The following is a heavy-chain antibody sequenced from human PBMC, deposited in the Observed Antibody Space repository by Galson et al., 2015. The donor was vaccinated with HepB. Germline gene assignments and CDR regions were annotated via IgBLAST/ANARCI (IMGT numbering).Heavy chain of an antibody. D-gene: IGHD3-22*01. CDR2: INPNSGGT. Sequence: SVKVSCKASGYTFTGYYMHWVRQAPGQGLEWMGWINPNSGGTNYAQKFQGRVTMTRDTSISTAYMELSRLRSDDTAVYYCAEGDYYDSSGYYGTGAFDIWGQGTMVTVSS. CDR3: AEGDYYDSSGYYGTGAFDI. CDR1: GYTFTGYY. J-gene: IGHJ3*02. V-gene: IGHV1-2*02.